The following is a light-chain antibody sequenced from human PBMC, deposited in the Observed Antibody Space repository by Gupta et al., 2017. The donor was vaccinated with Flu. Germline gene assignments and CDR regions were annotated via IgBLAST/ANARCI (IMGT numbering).Light chain of an antibody. CDR3: QQYNDYTWA. CDR1: QRISNW. CDR2: KAS. V-gene: IGKV1-5*03. Sequence: GDKVTITCRASQRISNWVAWYQQKPGKAPKLLIYKASNLDTGVPSRFSGSGSGTEFTLTISSLQPDDFATYYCQQYNDYTWAFGQGTKVEIK. J-gene: IGKJ1*01.